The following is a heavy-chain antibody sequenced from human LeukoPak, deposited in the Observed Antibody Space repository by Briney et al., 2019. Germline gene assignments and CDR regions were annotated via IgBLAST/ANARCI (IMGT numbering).Heavy chain of an antibody. CDR3: ASFPGGSWYLGWFDP. CDR1: GFTFDDYG. J-gene: IGHJ5*02. Sequence: GGSLRLSCAASGFTFDDYGMSWVRQAPGKGLEWVSGINWNDGSTGYADSVKGRFTISRDNAKNSLYLQMNSLRAEDTALYYCASFPGGSWYLGWFDPWGQGTLVTVSS. V-gene: IGHV3-20*04. CDR2: INWNDGST. D-gene: IGHD6-13*01.